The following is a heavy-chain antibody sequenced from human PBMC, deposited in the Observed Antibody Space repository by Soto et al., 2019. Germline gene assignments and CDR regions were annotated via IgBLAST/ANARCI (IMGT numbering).Heavy chain of an antibody. V-gene: IGHV3-15*01. D-gene: IGHD4-4*01. CDR1: GFTFSNAW. CDR3: TTDPDTIDYSNYFRPGKPPYYYMDV. Sequence: GGSLRLSCAASGFTFSNAWMSWVRQAPGKGLEWVGRIKSKTDGGTTDYAAPVKGRFTISRDDSKNTLYLQMNSLKTEDTAVYYCTTDPDTIDYSNYFRPGKPPYYYMDVWGKGTTVTVSS. J-gene: IGHJ6*03. CDR2: IKSKTDGGTT.